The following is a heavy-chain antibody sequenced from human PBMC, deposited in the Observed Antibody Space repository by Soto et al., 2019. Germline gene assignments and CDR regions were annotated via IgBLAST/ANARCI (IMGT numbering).Heavy chain of an antibody. CDR3: AKEARPDRHWDIDS. Sequence: EVQLLESGGGLVQPGGSLRLSCAASGFSFSIYAMNWVRQAPGKGLEWVSGIIGNAKDIYYADSVKGRFTISRDNXKNTLFLQMGSLRADDTAVYYCAKEARPDRHWDIDSWGQGTLVTVSS. D-gene: IGHD6-6*01. V-gene: IGHV3-23*01. CDR1: GFSFSIYA. CDR2: IIGNAKDI. J-gene: IGHJ4*02.